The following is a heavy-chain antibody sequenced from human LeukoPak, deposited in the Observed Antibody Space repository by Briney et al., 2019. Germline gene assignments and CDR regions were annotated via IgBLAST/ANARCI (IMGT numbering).Heavy chain of an antibody. CDR1: GYTFIDYY. CDR2: INHNSGGT. D-gene: IGHD2-2*01. V-gene: IGHV1-2*02. J-gene: IGHJ5*02. CDR3: ARDRITDCSTTSCTIANWFDP. Sequence: ASVKVSCKASGYTFIDYYMHWVRQAPGQGLEWMGWINHNSGGTDYAQKFQGRVTMTRDTSIDTAYMELSRLTSDDTAVYYCARDRITDCSTTSCTIANWFDPWGQGTLVTVSS.